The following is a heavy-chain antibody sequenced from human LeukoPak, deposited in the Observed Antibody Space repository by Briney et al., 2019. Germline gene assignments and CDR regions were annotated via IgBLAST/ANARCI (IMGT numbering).Heavy chain of an antibody. CDR2: ISSNGGST. CDR1: GFTFSSYG. V-gene: IGHV3-64D*09. J-gene: IGHJ4*02. CDR3: VKFGGSYTFDY. D-gene: IGHD1-26*01. Sequence: PGRSLRLSCAASGFTFSSYGMHWVRQAPGKGLEYVSAISSNGGSTYYADSVKGRFTISRDNSKNTLYLQMSSLRAEDTAVYYCVKFGGSYTFDYWGQGTLVTVSS.